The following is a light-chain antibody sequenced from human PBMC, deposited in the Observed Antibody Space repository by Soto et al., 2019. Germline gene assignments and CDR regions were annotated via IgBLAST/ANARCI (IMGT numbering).Light chain of an antibody. J-gene: IGKJ5*01. Sequence: EKVMTQSPGTLSVSPGERATLSCRASESVSSNLAWYQQKRGQAPRLLIYAASTRATDIPARFSGSGSGTEFTLTINGLQSEDSAVYYCQQYDKWPITFGQGTQLEVK. CDR2: AAS. V-gene: IGKV3-15*01. CDR1: ESVSSN. CDR3: QQYDKWPIT.